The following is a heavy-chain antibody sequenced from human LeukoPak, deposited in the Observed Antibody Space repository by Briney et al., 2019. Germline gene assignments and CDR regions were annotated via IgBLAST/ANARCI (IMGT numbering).Heavy chain of an antibody. D-gene: IGHD2-21*02. CDR2: IYSGGST. J-gene: IGHJ1*01. CDR3: VRGRHCGGDCPPGIIKH. Sequence: GGSLRLSCAASGFTVRSNYMNWVRQAPGKGLEWVSVIYSGGSTYYADSVKGRFTISRDNSKNTLYLQMNSLRSEDTAVYYCVRGRHCGGDCPPGIIKHWSQGTLVMVSS. V-gene: IGHV3-66*01. CDR1: GFTVRSNY.